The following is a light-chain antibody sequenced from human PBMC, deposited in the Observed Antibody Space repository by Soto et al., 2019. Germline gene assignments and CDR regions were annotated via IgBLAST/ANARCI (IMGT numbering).Light chain of an antibody. CDR1: QSVTTF. CDR2: DVS. Sequence: EIILTQSPATLSLSPGERATLSCRASQSVTTFLAWYQQIAGQSPRLLVYDVSKRATGIPARFSGSGSGTDFTLTISSLEPEDFAVYYCQQRINWPLTFGGGTKVEIK. CDR3: QQRINWPLT. J-gene: IGKJ4*01. V-gene: IGKV3-11*01.